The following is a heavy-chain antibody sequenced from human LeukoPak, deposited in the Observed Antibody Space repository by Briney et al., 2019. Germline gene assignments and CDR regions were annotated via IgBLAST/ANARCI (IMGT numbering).Heavy chain of an antibody. CDR2: INPSGGST. Sequence: ASVKVSCKASGYIFTSYFMHWVRQAPGQGLEWMGLINPSGGSTRYAQKFQGRVTMTRDMSTSTVYMELSSLRSEDTAVYYCARALPHRRLMDTTMEQHWFDPWGEGTLVTVSS. J-gene: IGHJ5*02. V-gene: IGHV1-46*01. D-gene: IGHD5-18*01. CDR1: GYIFTSYF. CDR3: ARALPHRRLMDTTMEQHWFDP.